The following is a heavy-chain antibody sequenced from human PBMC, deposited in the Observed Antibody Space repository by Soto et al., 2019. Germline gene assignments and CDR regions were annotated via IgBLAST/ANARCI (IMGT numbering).Heavy chain of an antibody. CDR2: FDPENIET. CDR3: AAIRYYASAFDI. Sequence: QVQLVQSGAEVKKSGASVKVSCKVSGYSLTDLSIHWVRQGRGKGLEWMGGFDPENIETIYAQKFQGRLTMTEDTSADTAYMELTSLRFEDTAVYYCAAIRYYASAFDIWGKGTMVTVSS. CDR1: GYSLTDLS. V-gene: IGHV1-24*01. D-gene: IGHD3-16*01. J-gene: IGHJ3*02.